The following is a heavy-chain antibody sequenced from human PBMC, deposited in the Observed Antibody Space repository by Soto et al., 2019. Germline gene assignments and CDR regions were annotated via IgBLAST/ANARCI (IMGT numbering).Heavy chain of an antibody. CDR3: VKDESINWYSGHFRH. CDR2: INWNSGSI. CDR1: GFTFDDYA. J-gene: IGHJ1*01. V-gene: IGHV3-9*01. Sequence: EVQLVESGVGLVQPGRSLRLSGAASGFTFDDYAMHWVREVPGKGLEWVSGINWNSGSIGYADSVKGRFAISRDNAKNSLHLQMNSLRAEDTAFYYCVKDESINWYSGHFRHWGQGTLVTVSS. D-gene: IGHD6-13*01.